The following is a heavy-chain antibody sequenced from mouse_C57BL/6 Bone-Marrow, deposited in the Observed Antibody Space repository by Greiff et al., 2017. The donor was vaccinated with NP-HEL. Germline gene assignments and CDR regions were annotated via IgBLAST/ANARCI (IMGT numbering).Heavy chain of an antibody. CDR3: AREGTTVVAPDY. CDR2: IDPSDSYT. V-gene: IGHV1-50*01. CDR1: GYTFTSYW. Sequence: QVQLKQPGAELVKPGASVKLSCKASGYTFTSYWMQWVKQRPGQGLEWIGEIDPSDSYTNYNQKFKGKATLTVDTSSSTAYMQLSSLTSEDSAVYYCAREGTTVVAPDYWGQGTTLTVSS. J-gene: IGHJ2*01. D-gene: IGHD1-1*01.